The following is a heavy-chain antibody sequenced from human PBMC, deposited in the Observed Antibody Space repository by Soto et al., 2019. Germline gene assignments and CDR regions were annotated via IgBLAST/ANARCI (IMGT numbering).Heavy chain of an antibody. CDR2: ISAYNGNT. D-gene: IGHD1-26*01. Sequence: QVQLVQSGAEVKKPGASVKVSCKASGYTFTSYGISWVRQAPGQGLEWMGWISAYNGNTNYAQKLQGRVTMTTDTSTSTAYMELRSLRSDDTAVYYCARGRRSNPKLGYSGSYYVLDYWGQGTLVTVSS. J-gene: IGHJ4*02. V-gene: IGHV1-18*01. CDR3: ARGRRSNPKLGYSGSYYVLDY. CDR1: GYTFTSYG.